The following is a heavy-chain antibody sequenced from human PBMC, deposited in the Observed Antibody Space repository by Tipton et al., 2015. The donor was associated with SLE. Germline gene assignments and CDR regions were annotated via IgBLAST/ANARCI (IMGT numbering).Heavy chain of an antibody. CDR3: ARGTIAARRLDY. D-gene: IGHD6-6*01. Sequence: TLSLTCTVSGGSISSGSYCWSWIRQPAGKGLEWIGYIYTGGSTNYNPSLKSRVTISVDTSKNQFSLKLNSVTAADTAVYYCARGTIAARRLDYWGQGTLVTVSS. J-gene: IGHJ4*02. V-gene: IGHV4-61*09. CDR1: GGSISSGSYC. CDR2: IYTGGST.